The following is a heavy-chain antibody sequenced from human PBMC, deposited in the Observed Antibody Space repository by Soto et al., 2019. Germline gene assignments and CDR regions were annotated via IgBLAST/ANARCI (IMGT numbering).Heavy chain of an antibody. CDR3: AYSSSSPFTDAFDI. CDR2: MNPNSGNT. D-gene: IGHD6-6*01. V-gene: IGHV1-8*01. J-gene: IGHJ3*02. CDR1: GYTFTSYD. Sequence: QVQLVQSGAEVKKPGASVKVSCKASGYTFTSYDINWVRQATGQGLEWMGWMNPNSGNTGYAQKFQGRVTMTRNTSISTAYMDLSSLRSEDTAVYYCAYSSSSPFTDAFDIWGQGTMVTVSS.